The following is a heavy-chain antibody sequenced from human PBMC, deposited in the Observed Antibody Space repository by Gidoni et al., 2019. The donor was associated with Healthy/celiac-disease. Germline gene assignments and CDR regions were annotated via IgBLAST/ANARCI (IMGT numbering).Heavy chain of an antibody. CDR2: ISGSDGST. D-gene: IGHD3-3*01. CDR3: AKDIVPLSRGFLEWLSVDY. CDR1: GFTFSSYA. Sequence: EVPLLESGGGLVQPGGSLRLSCAASGFTFSSYALRWVRQAPGKGLEWVSAISGSDGSTYYADSVKGRFTISRDNSKNTLYLQMNSLRAEDTAVYYCAKDIVPLSRGFLEWLSVDYWGQGTLVTVSS. V-gene: IGHV3-23*01. J-gene: IGHJ4*02.